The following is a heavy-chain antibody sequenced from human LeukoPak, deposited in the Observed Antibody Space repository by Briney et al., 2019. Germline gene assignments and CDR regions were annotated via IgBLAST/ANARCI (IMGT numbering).Heavy chain of an antibody. CDR3: ARRYGGSFDY. J-gene: IGHJ4*02. D-gene: IGHD4-23*01. V-gene: IGHV4-59*12. CDR1: GGSMNNYY. Sequence: SETLSLTCTVSGGSMNNYYWNWIRQPPGKGLEWIGHIYDSGITNYNPSLKSRVTISVDTSKNQFSLKLSSVTAADTAVYYCARRYGGSFDYWGQGTLVTVSS. CDR2: IYDSGIT.